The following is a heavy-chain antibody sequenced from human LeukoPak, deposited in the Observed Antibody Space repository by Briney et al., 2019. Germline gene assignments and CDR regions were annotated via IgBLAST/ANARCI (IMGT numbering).Heavy chain of an antibody. J-gene: IGHJ3*02. Sequence: SCKASGYTFSSYAMHWVRQAPGKGLEWVAVISYDGSNKYYADSVKGRFTISRDNSKNTLYLQMNSLRAEDTAVYYCARDWWGRPQWLVAFDIWGQGTMVTVSS. CDR1: GYTFSSYA. CDR2: ISYDGSNK. CDR3: ARDWWGRPQWLVAFDI. V-gene: IGHV3-30-3*01. D-gene: IGHD6-19*01.